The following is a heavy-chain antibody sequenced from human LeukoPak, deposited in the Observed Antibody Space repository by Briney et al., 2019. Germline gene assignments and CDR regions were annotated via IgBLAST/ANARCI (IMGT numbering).Heavy chain of an antibody. D-gene: IGHD5-12*01. J-gene: IGHJ5*02. CDR2: IIPIFGTA. CDR1: GGTFSSYA. Sequence: ASVKVSCKASGGTFSSYAISWVRQAPGQGLEWMGGIIPIFGTANYAQKFQGRVTITADKSTSTAYMELSSLRSEDTAVYYCARVGGYSGYDRWFDPGGQGTLVTVSS. V-gene: IGHV1-69*06. CDR3: ARVGGYSGYDRWFDP.